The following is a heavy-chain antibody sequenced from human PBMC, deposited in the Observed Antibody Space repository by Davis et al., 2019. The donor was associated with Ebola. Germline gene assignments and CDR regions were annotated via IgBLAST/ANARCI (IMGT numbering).Heavy chain of an antibody. CDR3: ARPRKLSAMAFGAFDI. D-gene: IGHD5-18*01. V-gene: IGHV4-39*01. CDR2: IYYSGST. CDR1: GGSISSSSYY. J-gene: IGHJ3*02. Sequence: MPSETLSLTCTVSGGSISSSSYYWGWIRQPPGKGLEWIGSIYYSGSTYYNPSLKSRVTISVDTSNNQFSLKLSSVTAADTAVYYCARPRKLSAMAFGAFDIWGQGTMVTVSS.